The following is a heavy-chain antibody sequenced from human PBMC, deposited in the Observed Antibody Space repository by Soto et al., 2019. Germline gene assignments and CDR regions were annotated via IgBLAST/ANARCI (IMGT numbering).Heavy chain of an antibody. D-gene: IGHD6-13*01. V-gene: IGHV2-5*01. CDR3: AHLYWAASGTRYYFDY. CDR1: GFSFTTDGMG. J-gene: IGHJ4*02. Sequence: QITLKESGPTLVKPTQTLTLTCTFSGFSFTTDGMGVGWIRQPPGKALEWLALIYWHDDKRYNPSLKSRLTNATDASRKQLVLTLTSMDPADTTTYSCAHLYWAASGTRYYFDYWGQGTLVTVSS. CDR2: IYWHDDK.